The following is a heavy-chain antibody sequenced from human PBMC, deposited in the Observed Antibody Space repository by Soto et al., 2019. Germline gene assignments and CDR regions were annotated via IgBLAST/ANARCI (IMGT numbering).Heavy chain of an antibody. D-gene: IGHD5-18*01. CDR3: AREFRGYSYVNWFDP. CDR1: GFTFSDYY. Sequence: GGSLRLSCAASGFTFSDYYMSWIRQAPGKGLEWVSYISSSGSTIYYADSVKGRFTISRDNAKNSLYLQMNSLRAEDTAVYYCAREFRGYSYVNWFDPWGQGXLVTVSS. V-gene: IGHV3-11*01. CDR2: ISSSGSTI. J-gene: IGHJ5*02.